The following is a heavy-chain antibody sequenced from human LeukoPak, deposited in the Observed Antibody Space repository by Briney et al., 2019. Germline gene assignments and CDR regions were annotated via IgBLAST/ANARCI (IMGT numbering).Heavy chain of an antibody. D-gene: IGHD6-13*01. CDR3: AREAPDSSSGEPGGAFDI. V-gene: IGHV3-21*01. CDR1: GFTFSSYS. J-gene: IGHJ3*02. Sequence: GGSLRLSCAASGFTFSSYSMNWVRQAPGKGLEWVSSIGSSSSYIYYADSVKGRFTISRDNAKNSLYLQMNSLRAEDTAVYYCAREAPDSSSGEPGGAFDIWGQGTMVTVSS. CDR2: IGSSSSYI.